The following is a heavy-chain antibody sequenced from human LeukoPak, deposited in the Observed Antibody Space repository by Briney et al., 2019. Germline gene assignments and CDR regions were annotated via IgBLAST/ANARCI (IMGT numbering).Heavy chain of an antibody. V-gene: IGHV3-23*01. D-gene: IGHD3-22*01. J-gene: IGHJ4*02. CDR2: ISGSGGST. Sequence: GGSLRLSCAASGFTFSSYAMSWVRQAPGKGLEWVSAISGSGGSTYYADSVKGRFTISRDNSRNTLYLQMNSLGAEDTAVYYCAKGPRGGSGYQIDYWGQGTLVTVSS. CDR3: AKGPRGGSGYQIDY. CDR1: GFTFSSYA.